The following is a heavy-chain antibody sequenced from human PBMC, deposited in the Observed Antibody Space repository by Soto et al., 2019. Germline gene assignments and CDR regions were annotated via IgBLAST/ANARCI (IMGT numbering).Heavy chain of an antibody. V-gene: IGHV3-33*01. CDR3: ARFAGVVGAYGY. J-gene: IGHJ4*02. Sequence: QVQLVESGGGVVQPGRSLRLYCVSSGFTFSSYGMHWVRQAPGKGLEWVALIWYDGSSKSYADSVKGRFTISRDDSKNTLYLQMSSVGAEDTAVYYCARFAGVVGAYGYWGQGTLVTVSS. CDR2: IWYDGSSK. CDR1: GFTFSSYG. D-gene: IGHD2-15*01.